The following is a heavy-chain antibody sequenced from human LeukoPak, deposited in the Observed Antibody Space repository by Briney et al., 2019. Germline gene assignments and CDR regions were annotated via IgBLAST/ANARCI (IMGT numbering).Heavy chain of an antibody. D-gene: IGHD6-19*01. J-gene: IGHJ4*02. Sequence: ASETLSLTCTVSGGSISSYYWTWIRQPAGKGLEWIGRIHPSGTTNHNPSLKSRVIMSLDMSNNQFSLKVRSVTAADTAVYYCARETEVPGGRSWDFWGQGTLVTVSS. V-gene: IGHV4-4*07. CDR3: ARETEVPGGRSWDF. CDR2: IHPSGTT. CDR1: GGSISSYY.